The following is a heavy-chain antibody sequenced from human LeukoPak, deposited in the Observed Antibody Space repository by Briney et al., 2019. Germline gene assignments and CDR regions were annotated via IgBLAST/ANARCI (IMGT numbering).Heavy chain of an antibody. CDR1: GGSISSYY. D-gene: IGHD2-15*01. CDR3: ARFPGSAEYRHYYHMDV. J-gene: IGHJ6*03. CDR2: IYYSESA. Sequence: SETLSLTCTVSGGSISSYYWSWIRQPPGKGLECIGYIYYSESANYNPSLKSRVTVSVDKSKNQFSLKLSSVTAADTAVYYCARFPGSAEYRHYYHMDVWGKGTTVTVSS. V-gene: IGHV4-59*01.